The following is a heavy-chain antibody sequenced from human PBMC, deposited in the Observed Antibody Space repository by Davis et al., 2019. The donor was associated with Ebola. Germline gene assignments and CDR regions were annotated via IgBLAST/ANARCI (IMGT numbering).Heavy chain of an antibody. CDR1: GYTFTSYG. Sequence: SVKVSCKASGYTFTSYGISWVRQAPGQGLEWMGRIIPILGIANYAQKFQGRVTITADKSTSTAYMELSSLRSEDTAVYYCARDGGGYCSGGSCFREGRFDPWGQGTLVTVSS. J-gene: IGHJ5*02. D-gene: IGHD2-15*01. V-gene: IGHV1-69*04. CDR2: IIPILGIA. CDR3: ARDGGGYCSGGSCFREGRFDP.